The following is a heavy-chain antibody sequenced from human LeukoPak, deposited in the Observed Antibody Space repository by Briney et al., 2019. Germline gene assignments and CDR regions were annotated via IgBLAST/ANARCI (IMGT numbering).Heavy chain of an antibody. D-gene: IGHD3-22*01. Sequence: PSETLSLTCTVSGGSISSYYWSWIRQPAGKGLEWIGRIYTSGSTNYNPSLKGRVTMSVDTSKNQFSLKLSSVTAADTAVYYCARHHYYYDSSGYYWTYWYFDLWGRGTLVTVSS. CDR3: ARHHYYYDSSGYYWTYWYFDL. J-gene: IGHJ2*01. CDR2: IYTSGST. V-gene: IGHV4-4*07. CDR1: GGSISSYY.